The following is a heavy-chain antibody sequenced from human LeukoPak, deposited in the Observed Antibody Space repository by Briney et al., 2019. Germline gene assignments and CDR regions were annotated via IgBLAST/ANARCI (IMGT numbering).Heavy chain of an antibody. CDR1: GGTFSSYT. J-gene: IGHJ6*02. Sequence: SVKVSCKASGGTFSSYTISWVRQAPGQGLEWMGRIIPILGIANYAQKFQGRVTITADKSTSTAYMELSSLRSEDTAVYYCARDLYYYDSSGYSLNYGMDVWGQGTTVTVS. CDR2: IIPILGIA. D-gene: IGHD3-22*01. V-gene: IGHV1-69*04. CDR3: ARDLYYYDSSGYSLNYGMDV.